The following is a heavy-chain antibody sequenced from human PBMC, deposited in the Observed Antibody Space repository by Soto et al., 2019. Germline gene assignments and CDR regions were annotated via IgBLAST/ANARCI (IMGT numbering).Heavy chain of an antibody. J-gene: IGHJ4*02. Sequence: QLQLQESGPGLVKPSETLSLTCTVSGGSISSSSYYWGWIRQPPGKGLEWIGSIYYSGSTYYNPSLKRRISISVDTSKNQFSLKLSFVTAADTAVYYCARHEYYYDSSGYYLSFAYFDYWGQGTLVTVSS. CDR3: ARHEYYYDSSGYYLSFAYFDY. V-gene: IGHV4-39*01. CDR2: IYYSGST. CDR1: GGSISSSSYY. D-gene: IGHD3-22*01.